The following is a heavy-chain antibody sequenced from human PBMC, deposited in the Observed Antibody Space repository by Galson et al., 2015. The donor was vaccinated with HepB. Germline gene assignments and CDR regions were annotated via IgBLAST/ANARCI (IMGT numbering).Heavy chain of an antibody. CDR3: AGGHFHY. CDR1: GCTVSTDY. CDR2: LHDHGRA. Sequence: SLRLSCAASGCTVSTDYMSWWVRQAPGQVLQWVSILHDHGRAYYADSVKGRFTISRDNSKNTVYLQMNSVRAEDTAVYYCAGGHFHYWGQGTLVTVS. V-gene: IGHV3-53*01. J-gene: IGHJ4*02.